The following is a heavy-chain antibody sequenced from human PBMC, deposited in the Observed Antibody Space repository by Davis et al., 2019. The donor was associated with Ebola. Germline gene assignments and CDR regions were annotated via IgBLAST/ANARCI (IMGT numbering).Heavy chain of an antibody. Sequence: GESLKISCAASGFTFSDYYMSWIRQAPGKGLEWVSYISSSGSTIYYADSVKGRFTISRDNAENSLYLQMNSLRDEDTAVYYCARDPHGYSSSWYSDYWGQGTLVTVSS. CDR2: ISSSGSTI. CDR3: ARDPHGYSSSWYSDY. CDR1: GFTFSDYY. J-gene: IGHJ4*02. D-gene: IGHD6-13*01. V-gene: IGHV3-11*04.